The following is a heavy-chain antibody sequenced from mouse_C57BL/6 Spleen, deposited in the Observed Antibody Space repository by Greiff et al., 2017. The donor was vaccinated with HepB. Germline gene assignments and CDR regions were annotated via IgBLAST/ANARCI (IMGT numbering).Heavy chain of an antibody. V-gene: IGHV14-3*01. CDR3: ARIANYYGSSYGYFDV. D-gene: IGHD1-1*01. CDR1: GFNIKNTY. Sequence: VQLKQSVAELVRPGASVKLSCTASGFNIKNTYMHWVKQRPEQGLEWIGRIDPANGNTKYAPKFQGKATITADTSSNTAYLQLSSLTSEDTAIYYCARIANYYGSSYGYFDVWGTGTTVTVSS. J-gene: IGHJ1*03. CDR2: IDPANGNT.